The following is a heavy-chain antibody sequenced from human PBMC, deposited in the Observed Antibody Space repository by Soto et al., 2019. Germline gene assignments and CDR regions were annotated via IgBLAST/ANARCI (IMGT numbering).Heavy chain of an antibody. Sequence: QVQLVQSGAEVKKPGSSVKVSCKASGGTFSSYAISWVRQAPGQGLEWMGGIIPIFGTANYAQKFQGRVTITADESTSTAYMELSSLRSEDTAVYYCARAQVGATDLDYYYYGMGVWAKGPRSPSP. V-gene: IGHV1-69*01. CDR2: IIPIFGTA. D-gene: IGHD1-26*01. J-gene: IGHJ6*02. CDR1: GGTFSSYA. CDR3: ARAQVGATDLDYYYYGMGV.